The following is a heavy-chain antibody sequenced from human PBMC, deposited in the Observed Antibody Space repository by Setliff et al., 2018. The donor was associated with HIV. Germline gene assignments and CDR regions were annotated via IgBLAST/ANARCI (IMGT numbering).Heavy chain of an antibody. Sequence: GGSLRLSCAASGFTFSSYGMHWVRKAPGQGLLWVSRINGDGDTTYYADSVKGRFTISRDNAQNTLYLQMNSRRAEDTAVYYCARAGSDYAYDIWGQGTKGTVSS. CDR2: INGDGDTT. CDR1: GFTFSSYG. J-gene: IGHJ3*02. D-gene: IGHD2-21*02. CDR3: ARAGSDYAYDI. V-gene: IGHV3-74*01.